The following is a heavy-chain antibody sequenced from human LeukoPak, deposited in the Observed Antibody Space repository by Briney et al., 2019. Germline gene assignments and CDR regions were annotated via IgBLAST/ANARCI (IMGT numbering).Heavy chain of an antibody. J-gene: IGHJ3*02. Sequence: ASVKVSCKASGYTFTNYYIHWVRQAPGQGLEGMGLINLGGDDTNYAQNFQGRVTMTRDTSASTVYMELSSLRSEDTAIYYCARIRDGYNDAYDIWGQGTVVTVPS. CDR3: ARIRDGYNDAYDI. CDR1: GYTFTNYY. D-gene: IGHD5-24*01. CDR2: INLGGDDT. V-gene: IGHV1-46*01.